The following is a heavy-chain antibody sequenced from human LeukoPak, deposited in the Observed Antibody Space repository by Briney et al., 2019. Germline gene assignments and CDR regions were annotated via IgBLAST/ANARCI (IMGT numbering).Heavy chain of an antibody. CDR2: INPSGGST. D-gene: IGHD3-3*01. J-gene: IGHJ5*02. CDR1: GYTFTTYS. CDR3: ARDPVTIFGVVSDWFDP. Sequence: ASVKVSCKASGYTFTTYSMHWVRRAPGQGLEWMGIINPSGGSTSYAQKFQDRVTMTRDTSISTAYMELSRLRSDDTAVYYCARDPVTIFGVVSDWFDPWGQGTLVTVSS. V-gene: IGHV1-46*01.